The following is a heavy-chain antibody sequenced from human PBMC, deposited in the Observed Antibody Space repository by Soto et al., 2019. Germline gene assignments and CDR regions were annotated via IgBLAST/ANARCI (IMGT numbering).Heavy chain of an antibody. CDR3: ARGDTVVTPPYWYFDL. V-gene: IGHV4-31*03. D-gene: IGHD2-15*01. Sequence: QVQLQESGPGLVKPSQTLSLTCTVSGGSISSGGYYWSWIRQHPGKGLEWIGYIYYSGSTYYNPSLKSRVTISVDTSKNQFSLKLRSVTAADTAVYYCARGDTVVTPPYWYFDLWGRGTLVTVSS. J-gene: IGHJ2*01. CDR2: IYYSGST. CDR1: GGSISSGGYY.